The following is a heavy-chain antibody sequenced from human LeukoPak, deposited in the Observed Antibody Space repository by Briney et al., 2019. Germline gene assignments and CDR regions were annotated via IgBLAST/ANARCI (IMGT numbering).Heavy chain of an antibody. J-gene: IGHJ4*02. CDR2: TYYSGST. D-gene: IGHD2-2*01. CDR1: GGSISSGDYY. CDR3: ARSLVVVPAAVDY. V-gene: IGHV4-30-4*08. Sequence: SETLSLTCTVPGGSISSGDYYWRGLRQPPGTGLEWIGYTYYSGSTYYNPSLKSRVTISVDTSKNQFSLKLSSVTAADTAVYYCARSLVVVPAAVDYWGQGTLVTVSS.